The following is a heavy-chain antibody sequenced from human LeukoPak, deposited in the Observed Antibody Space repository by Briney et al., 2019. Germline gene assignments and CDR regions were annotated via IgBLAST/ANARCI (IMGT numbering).Heavy chain of an antibody. CDR3: ARHSGRGTAFDI. V-gene: IGHV4-59*08. J-gene: IGHJ3*02. D-gene: IGHD6-25*01. CDR2: IYYSGST. CDR1: GGSISNYY. Sequence: PSETLSLTCTVSGGSISNYYWSWIRQPPGKGLEWIGYIYYSGSTNYKPSLKSRVTISVDTSKNQISLNLRSVTAADTAVYYCARHSGRGTAFDIWGQGTRVTVSS.